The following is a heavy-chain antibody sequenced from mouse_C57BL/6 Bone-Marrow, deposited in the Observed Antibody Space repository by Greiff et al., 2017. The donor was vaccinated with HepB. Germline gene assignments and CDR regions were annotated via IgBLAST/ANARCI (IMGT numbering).Heavy chain of an antibody. CDR1: GYTFTSYW. CDR2: IDPSDSYT. CDR3: ARSTYFDV. Sequence: QVQLQHPGAELVMPGASVKLSCKASGYTFTSYWMHWVKQRPGQGLEWIGEIDPSDSYTNYNQKFKGKSTLTVDKSSSTAYMQLSSLTSEDSAVYYCARSTYFDVWGTGTTVTVSS. V-gene: IGHV1-69*01. J-gene: IGHJ1*03.